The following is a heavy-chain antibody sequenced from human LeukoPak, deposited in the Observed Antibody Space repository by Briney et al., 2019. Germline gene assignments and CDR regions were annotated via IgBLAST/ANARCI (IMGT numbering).Heavy chain of an antibody. V-gene: IGHV3-23*01. D-gene: IGHD3-3*01. CDR2: ISGSGGST. CDR3: AKEGPPHILRFFADFDY. CDR1: GFTFSSYA. Sequence: PGGSLRLSCAASGFTFSSYAMSWVRQAPGKGLEWVSAISGSGGSTYYADSVKGRFTISRDNSKNTLYLQMNSLRAEDTAVNYCAKEGPPHILRFFADFDYWGQGTLVTVSS. J-gene: IGHJ4*02.